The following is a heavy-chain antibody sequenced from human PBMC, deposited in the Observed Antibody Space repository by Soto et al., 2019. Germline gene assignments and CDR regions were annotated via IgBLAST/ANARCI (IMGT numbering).Heavy chain of an antibody. Sequence: GASVKVSCKASGYTFTSYDINWVRQATGQRLEWMGWMNADNGNTKYSQKFQGRVTITRDTSTSTAYMELSSLRSEDTAVYYCARGPMRSKNNNYGDYLQATRPFDYWGQGTLVTVSS. J-gene: IGHJ4*02. CDR2: MNADNGNT. CDR3: ARGPMRSKNNNYGDYLQATRPFDY. CDR1: GYTFTSYD. D-gene: IGHD4-17*01. V-gene: IGHV1-3*01.